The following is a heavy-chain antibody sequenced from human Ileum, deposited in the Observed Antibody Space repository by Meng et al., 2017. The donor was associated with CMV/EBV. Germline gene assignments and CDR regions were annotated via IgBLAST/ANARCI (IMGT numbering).Heavy chain of an antibody. Sequence: QVQLQQSGGGVKKPGAYVQVTCNASGYTFTNYGISWRRHAQAQGLEWKGLITTYNRSTNFAHKSQGRGIMTTVTTTNTAYMELRSSRSDDTAVYYCARDHASTAHLLDYWGQGTLVTVSS. CDR1: GYTFTNYG. J-gene: IGHJ4*02. D-gene: IGHD2-2*01. CDR3: ARDHASTAHLLDY. CDR2: ITTYNRST. V-gene: IGHV1-18*01.